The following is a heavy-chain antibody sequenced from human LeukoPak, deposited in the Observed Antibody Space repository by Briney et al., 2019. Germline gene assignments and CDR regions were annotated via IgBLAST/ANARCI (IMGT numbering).Heavy chain of an antibody. D-gene: IGHD3-10*01. CDR2: ISSTSKYI. J-gene: IGHJ6*03. CDR1: GFTFSSYS. V-gene: IGHV3-21*01. CDR3: ARDYSLVVRGINYYFHMDV. Sequence: GGSLRLSCEVSGFTFSSYSMNWVRQAPGTGLEWVSCISSTSKYIYYADSVRGRFTVSRDNAKNSLYLQMNSLRAEDTAVYYCARDYSLVVRGINYYFHMDVWGKGTTVTISS.